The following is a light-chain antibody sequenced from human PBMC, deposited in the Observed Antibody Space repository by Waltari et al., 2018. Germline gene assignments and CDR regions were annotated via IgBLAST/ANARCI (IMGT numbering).Light chain of an antibody. CDR2: WAS. Sequence: DIEMTQPPDSLAVSLGERAAIHCKSSQCVLNSSNKENYLTWYQKKPGQPPKLLIYWASTRESGVPDRFSGSGSGTDFTLTISSLQAEDVAVYYCQQYYSPPLTFGGGTKVEIK. CDR1: QCVLNSSNKENY. V-gene: IGKV4-1*01. CDR3: QQYYSPPLT. J-gene: IGKJ4*01.